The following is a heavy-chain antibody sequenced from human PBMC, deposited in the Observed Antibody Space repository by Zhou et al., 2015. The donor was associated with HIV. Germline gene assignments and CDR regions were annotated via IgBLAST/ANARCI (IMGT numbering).Heavy chain of an antibody. Sequence: QVQLVQSGAEVKKPGSSVKVSCKASGGTFSSYTISWVRQAPGQGLEWMGRIIPILGIANYAQKFQGRVTITADKSTSTAYMELSSLRSEDTAVYYCARDLSLNRARHPSSYWYFDLWGRGTLVTVSS. J-gene: IGHJ2*01. CDR2: IIPILGIA. D-gene: IGHD1-14*01. V-gene: IGHV1-69*08. CDR1: GGTFSSYT. CDR3: ARDLSLNRARHPSSYWYFDL.